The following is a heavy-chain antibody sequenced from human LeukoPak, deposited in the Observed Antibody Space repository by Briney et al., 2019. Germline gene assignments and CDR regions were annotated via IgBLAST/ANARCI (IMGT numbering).Heavy chain of an antibody. V-gene: IGHV4-38-2*02. CDR3: ARFYYGDFTFDY. CDR1: AYSISSGYY. Sequence: SETPSLTCTVSAYSISSGYYWGWIRQPPGKGLERIGSIYHSGSTYYNPSLKSRVTISVDTSKNQFSLNLNSVTAADTAVYYCARFYYGDFTFDYWGQGTLVTVSS. D-gene: IGHD4-17*01. CDR2: IYHSGST. J-gene: IGHJ4*02.